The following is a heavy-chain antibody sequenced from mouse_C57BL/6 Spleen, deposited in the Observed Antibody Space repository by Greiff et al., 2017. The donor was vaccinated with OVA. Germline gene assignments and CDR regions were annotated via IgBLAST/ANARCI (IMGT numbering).Heavy chain of an antibody. CDR3: ARRELRRGYYAMDY. Sequence: EVKLMESGPELVKPGASVKISCKASGYTFTDYYMNWVKQSHGKSLEWIGDINPNNGGTSYNQKFKGKATLTVDKSSSTAYMELRSLTSEDSAVYYCARRELRRGYYAMDYWGQGTSVTVSS. V-gene: IGHV1-26*01. CDR2: INPNNGGT. CDR1: GYTFTDYY. D-gene: IGHD2-12*01. J-gene: IGHJ4*01.